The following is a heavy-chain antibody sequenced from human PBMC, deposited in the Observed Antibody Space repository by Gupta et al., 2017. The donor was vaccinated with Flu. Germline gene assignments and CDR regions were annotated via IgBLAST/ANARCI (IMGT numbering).Heavy chain of an antibody. CDR3: ARASEEYSSSSPLDY. CDR2: SSSSSSYI. V-gene: IGHV3-21*01. D-gene: IGHD6-6*01. J-gene: IGHJ4*02. CDR1: GYTFSSYN. Sequence: EVQLVESGGGLVKPGGSLRLSCAASGYTFSSYNMHWVRQAPGKGLEWVSTSSSSSSYIYYADSVEGRFTISRDNAKNSLYLQMNSLRVEDTAVYYCARASEEYSSSSPLDYWDQGTLVTVSS.